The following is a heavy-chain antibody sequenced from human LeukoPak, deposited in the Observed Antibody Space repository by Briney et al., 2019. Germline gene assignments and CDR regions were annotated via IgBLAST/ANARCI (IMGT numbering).Heavy chain of an antibody. Sequence: PGGSLRLSCAASGFTFSSYGMHWVRQAPGKGLEWVAFIRYDGSNKYYADSVKGRFTISRDNSKNTLYLQMSSLRAEGTAVYYCAKDGGYDYVWGYYFDYWGQGTLVTVSS. CDR3: AKDGGYDYVWGYYFDY. J-gene: IGHJ4*02. CDR2: IRYDGSNK. D-gene: IGHD3-16*01. CDR1: GFTFSSYG. V-gene: IGHV3-30*02.